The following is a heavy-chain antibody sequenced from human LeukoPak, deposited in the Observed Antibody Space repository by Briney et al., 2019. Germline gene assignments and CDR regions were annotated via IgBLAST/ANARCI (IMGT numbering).Heavy chain of an antibody. CDR1: GYTFTGYY. D-gene: IGHD6-19*01. CDR3: ARVSGWSREYFQH. Sequence: ASVKVSCKASGYTFTGYYMHWVRQAPGQGLEWMGRINPNSGGTNYAQKFQGRVTMTRDTSISTAYMELSRLRSDDTAVYYCARVSGWSREYFQHRGQGTLVTVSS. V-gene: IGHV1-2*06. J-gene: IGHJ1*01. CDR2: INPNSGGT.